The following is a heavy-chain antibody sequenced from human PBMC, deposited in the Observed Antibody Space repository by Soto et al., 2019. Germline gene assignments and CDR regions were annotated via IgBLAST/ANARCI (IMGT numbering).Heavy chain of an antibody. CDR2: IIPILGIA. Sequence: GASVKVSCKASGGTFSSYTISWVRQAPGQGLEWMGRIIPILGIANYAQKFQGRVTITADKSTSTAYMGLSSLRSEDTAVYYCAGGPRWQQLVHNWFDPWGQGTLVTVSS. J-gene: IGHJ5*02. CDR3: AGGPRWQQLVHNWFDP. D-gene: IGHD6-13*01. V-gene: IGHV1-69*02. CDR1: GGTFSSYT.